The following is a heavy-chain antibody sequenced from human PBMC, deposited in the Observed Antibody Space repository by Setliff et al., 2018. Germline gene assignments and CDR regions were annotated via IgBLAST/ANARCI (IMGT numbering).Heavy chain of an antibody. V-gene: IGHV4-61*09. J-gene: IGHJ6*03. D-gene: IGHD3-3*01. Sequence: SETLSLTCTVSDDSISSRHYYWSWIRQPAGKGLEWLGQIYTSWSTNYSPSLKGRATLSIDASKRQFSLKLTSVTAADTAVYYCARRVSDYDFWSGYSGYYYYYMDVWGKGTTVTVSS. CDR1: DDSISSRHYY. CDR2: IYTSWST. CDR3: ARRVSDYDFWSGYSGYYYYYMDV.